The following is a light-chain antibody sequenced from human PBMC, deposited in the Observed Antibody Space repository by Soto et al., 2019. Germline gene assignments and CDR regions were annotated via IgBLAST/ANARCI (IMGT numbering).Light chain of an antibody. CDR3: QQYNYWPPYT. CDR2: GAS. J-gene: IGKJ2*01. CDR1: QSVSSN. V-gene: IGKV3-15*01. Sequence: EIVMTQSPATRSVSPGERATLSCRASQSVSSNLAWYQQKPGQAPRLLIYGASTRATGIPARFSGSGSGTEFTLTISSLQSEDFSVYYCQQYNYWPPYTFGQGTKLEIK.